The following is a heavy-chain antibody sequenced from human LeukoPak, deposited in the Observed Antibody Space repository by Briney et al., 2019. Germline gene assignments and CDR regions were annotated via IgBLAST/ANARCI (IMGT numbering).Heavy chain of an antibody. V-gene: IGHV4-34*01. D-gene: IGHD3-10*01. CDR1: GGSFDGYY. CDR2: ITYDGST. J-gene: IGHJ4*02. Sequence: SETLSLTCAVFGGSFDGYYWSWIRQPPGKGLEWIGEITYDGSTNYNPSLKSRVTISVDTSKTQFSLKLSSVTAADTAVYYCARVAFYYDSGSYFDYWGQGALVSVSS. CDR3: ARVAFYYDSGSYFDY.